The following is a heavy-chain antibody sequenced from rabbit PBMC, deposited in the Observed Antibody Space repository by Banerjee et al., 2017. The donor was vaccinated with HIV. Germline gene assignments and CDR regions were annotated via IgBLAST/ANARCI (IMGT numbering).Heavy chain of an antibody. D-gene: IGHD1-1*01. Sequence: QSLEESGGDLVKPGASLTVTCTASGFSFSRSYYIWWVRQAPGKGLEWIACIYSVSGRTYYASWAKGRFTISKTSSTTVTLQMTSLTVADTATYFCARDEQASGGYVFNLWGQGTLVTVS. V-gene: IGHV1S40*01. CDR1: GFSFSRSYY. J-gene: IGHJ4*01. CDR2: IYSVSGRT. CDR3: ARDEQASGGYVFNL.